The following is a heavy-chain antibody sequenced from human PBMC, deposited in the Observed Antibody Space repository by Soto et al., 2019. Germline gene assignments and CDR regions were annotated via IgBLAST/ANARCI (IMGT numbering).Heavy chain of an antibody. CDR3: ARDGGYSYGWDYYYGMDV. J-gene: IGHJ6*02. CDR2: ISAYNGNT. CDR1: GYTFTSYG. D-gene: IGHD5-18*01. V-gene: IGHV1-18*01. Sequence: GASVKVSCKASGYTFTSYGISWVRQAPGQGLEWMGWISAYNGNTNYAQKLQGHVTISADKSISTAYLQWSSLKASDTAMYYCARDGGYSYGWDYYYGMDVWGQGTTVTVSS.